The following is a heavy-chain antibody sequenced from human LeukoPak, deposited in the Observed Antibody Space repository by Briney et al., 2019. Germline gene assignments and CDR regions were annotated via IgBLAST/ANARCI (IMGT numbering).Heavy chain of an antibody. CDR3: ARDLGPSRGFDY. J-gene: IGHJ4*02. CDR2: VFYTGST. D-gene: IGHD3-10*01. CDR1: GGAISSSSHY. Sequence: PSETLSLTCTVSGGAISSSSHYWGWIRQPPGKGLEWIGYVFYTGSTTYNPSLKSRLTISVDTSKSQFSLKLNSVTAADTAVYYCARDLGPSRGFDYWGGGTLVTVSS. V-gene: IGHV4-61*01.